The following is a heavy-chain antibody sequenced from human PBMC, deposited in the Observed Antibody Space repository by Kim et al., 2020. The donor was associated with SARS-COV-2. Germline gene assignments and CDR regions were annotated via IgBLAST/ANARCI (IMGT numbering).Heavy chain of an antibody. CDR1: GITFSSSW. D-gene: IGHD3-22*01. CDR3: ARRYYDSSGFYAFDI. V-gene: IGHV3-74*01. J-gene: IGHJ3*02. CDR2: INSDGSIT. Sequence: GSLRLSCAASGITFSSSWMHWVRQAPGEGLVWVSRINSDGSITSYADSVKGRFTISRDNAKNTLYLQMNSLRAEDTAVYYCARRYYDSSGFYAFDIWGQ.